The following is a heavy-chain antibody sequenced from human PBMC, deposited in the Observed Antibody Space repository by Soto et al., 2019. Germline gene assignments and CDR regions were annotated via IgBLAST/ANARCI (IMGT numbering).Heavy chain of an antibody. J-gene: IGHJ6*03. Sequence: QVQLVQSGAEVKKPGSSVKVSCKASGGTFSSYTISWVRQAPGQGLEWMGRIIPILGIANYAQKFQGRVTITADKSPSTAYMELSSLRSEDTAVYYCARGWTVTTDYYYMDVWGKGTTVTVSS. V-gene: IGHV1-69*02. D-gene: IGHD4-17*01. CDR3: ARGWTVTTDYYYMDV. CDR2: IIPILGIA. CDR1: GGTFSSYT.